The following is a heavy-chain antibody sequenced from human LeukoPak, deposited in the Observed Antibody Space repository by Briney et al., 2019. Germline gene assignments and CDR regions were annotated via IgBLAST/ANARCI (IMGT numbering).Heavy chain of an antibody. J-gene: IGHJ4*02. CDR3: AGGIAAATFDY. CDR2: ISGSSSYI. V-gene: IGHV3-21*01. Sequence: GGSLRLSCAAPGFTFSSYSMNWVRQAPGKGLEWVSSISGSSSYIYYADSVKGRFTISRDNAKNSLYLQMNSLRAEETAVYYCAGGIAAATFDYWGQKTLVTVSS. D-gene: IGHD6-13*01. CDR1: GFTFSSYS.